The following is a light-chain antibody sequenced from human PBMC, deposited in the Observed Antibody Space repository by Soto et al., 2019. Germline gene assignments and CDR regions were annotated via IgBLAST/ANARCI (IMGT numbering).Light chain of an antibody. V-gene: IGKV4-1*01. CDR3: QQYYASPFT. J-gene: IGKJ3*01. CDR1: QSLSYTSNNKTY. CDR2: WAS. Sequence: DIVMTQFPGSLAVSLGERATINCKSSQSLSYTSNNKTYLAWFQQRPRQPPKLLIYWASTRESGVSGRFSGSGSGTEFTLTISSLQAKDVALYYCQQYYASPFTFGPGTKVEI.